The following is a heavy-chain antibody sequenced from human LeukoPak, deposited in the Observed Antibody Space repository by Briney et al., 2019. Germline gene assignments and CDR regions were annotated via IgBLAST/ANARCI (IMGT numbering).Heavy chain of an antibody. D-gene: IGHD2-2*01. Sequence: VASVKVSCKASGYTFTGYYMHWVRRAPGQGLEWMGRINPHSGGTNYAQKFQGRVTMPRDTSISTAYMELSRARSDATAVYYCARGYCTSTSCRGGWFDPWGQGTLVTVSS. CDR1: GYTFTGYY. CDR2: INPHSGGT. CDR3: ARGYCTSTSCRGGWFDP. V-gene: IGHV1-2*06. J-gene: IGHJ5*02.